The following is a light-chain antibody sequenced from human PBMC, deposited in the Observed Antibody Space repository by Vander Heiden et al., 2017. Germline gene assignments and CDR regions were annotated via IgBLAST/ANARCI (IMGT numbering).Light chain of an antibody. CDR3: GTWDSSLSAGRV. CDR1: SSNIGNNY. Sequence: QPVLTQPPSVSAAPGQKVTISCSGSSSNIGNNYGSGYQQLPGTAPKLLIYDNNKRPSGIPDRFSGSKSGTSATLGITGLQTGDEADYYCGTWDSSLSAGRVFGGGTKLTAL. V-gene: IGLV1-51*01. CDR2: DNN. J-gene: IGLJ3*02.